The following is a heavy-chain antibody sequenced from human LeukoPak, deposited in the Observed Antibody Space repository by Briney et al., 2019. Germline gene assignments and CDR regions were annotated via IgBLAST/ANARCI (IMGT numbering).Heavy chain of an antibody. Sequence: GASVKVSCKASGYTFTAYYMHWVRQAPGQGLEGMGWINPNSGGTNYAQKFQGRVTMTRDTSISTAYMELSRLRSDDTAVYYCARDAGQLWYRDYAFDIWGQGTMVTVSS. CDR2: INPNSGGT. CDR1: GYTFTAYY. CDR3: ARDAGQLWYRDYAFDI. J-gene: IGHJ3*02. D-gene: IGHD5-18*01. V-gene: IGHV1-2*02.